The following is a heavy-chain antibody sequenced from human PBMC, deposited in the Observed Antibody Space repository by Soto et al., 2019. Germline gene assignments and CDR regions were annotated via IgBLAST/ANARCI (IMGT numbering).Heavy chain of an antibody. D-gene: IGHD1-26*01. CDR3: ATRGIVGPIY. CDR2: VYHNGNT. V-gene: IGHV4-4*02. J-gene: IGHJ4*02. CDR1: DGSINNGDW. Sequence: QVQLQESGTGLVEPSGTLSLTCNVYDGSINNGDWCRWVRQPPGKGLEWIGEVYHNGNTNYNASLKSRVTVSVDKSRNQFSLRLTSGTPADTAVYYCATRGIVGPIYWGQGTLVTVSS.